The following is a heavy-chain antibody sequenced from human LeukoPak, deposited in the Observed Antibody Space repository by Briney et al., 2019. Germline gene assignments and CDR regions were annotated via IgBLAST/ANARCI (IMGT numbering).Heavy chain of an antibody. CDR1: GYSFTSYW. D-gene: IGHD3-22*01. CDR3: ARAGYYDSSGQYYFDY. V-gene: IGHV5-51*03. J-gene: IGHJ4*02. CDR2: IYPGDSDT. Sequence: PGDTLKISCKGSGYSFTSYWIGWVRQMPGQGLEWMGTIYPGDSDTRYSPSFHGQVTISADKSISTAYLQWSSLKASDTAMYYCARAGYYDSSGQYYFDYGGQGTLVTVSS.